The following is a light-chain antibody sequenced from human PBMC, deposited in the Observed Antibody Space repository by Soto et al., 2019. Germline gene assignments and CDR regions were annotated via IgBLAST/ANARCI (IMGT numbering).Light chain of an antibody. V-gene: IGKV3-15*01. CDR1: QSVSGK. Sequence: IVLTQSPATLSLSPGKRATLSCRASQSVSGKLAWYQQKPGQAPRLLIYDASTRATGIPARFSGSGSGTEFTLTISSLQSEDFAVYYCQEYNNWHPVTFGGGTKVDIK. CDR2: DAS. CDR3: QEYNNWHPVT. J-gene: IGKJ4*01.